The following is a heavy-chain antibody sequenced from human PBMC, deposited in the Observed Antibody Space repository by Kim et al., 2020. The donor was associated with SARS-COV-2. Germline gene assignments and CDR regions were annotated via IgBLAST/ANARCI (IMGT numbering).Heavy chain of an antibody. D-gene: IGHD4-17*01. CDR1: GGTFSSYA. J-gene: IGHJ4*02. V-gene: IGHV1-69*13. CDR2: IIPIFGTA. CDR3: ARSGSRTYGGNWEGVDY. Sequence: SVKVSCKASGGTFSSYAISWVRQAPGQGLEWMGGIIPIFGTANYAQKFQGRVTITADESTSTAYMELSSLRSEDTAVYYCARSGSRTYGGNWEGVDYGGQGTLVNVSP.